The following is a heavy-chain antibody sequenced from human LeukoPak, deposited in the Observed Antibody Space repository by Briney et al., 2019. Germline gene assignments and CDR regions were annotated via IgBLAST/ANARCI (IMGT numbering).Heavy chain of an antibody. Sequence: GGSPRLSCAASGFTFSSYAMSWVRQAPGKGLEWVSAISGSGGSTYYADSVKGRFTISRDNSKNTLYLQMNSLRAEDTAVYYCAKDRVSPFYGDFPGGPFDYWGQGTLVTVSS. D-gene: IGHD4-17*01. V-gene: IGHV3-23*01. CDR1: GFTFSSYA. CDR3: AKDRVSPFYGDFPGGPFDY. CDR2: ISGSGGST. J-gene: IGHJ4*02.